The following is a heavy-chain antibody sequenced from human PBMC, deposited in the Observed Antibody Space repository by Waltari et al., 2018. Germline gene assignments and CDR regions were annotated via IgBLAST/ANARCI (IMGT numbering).Heavy chain of an antibody. CDR2: VNNDESDT. CDR1: GFTLSSYW. J-gene: IGHJ4*02. Sequence: EVQLVESGGGVVQPGGSLRLSCAASGFTLSSYWMHWVRQATGKGLVWVSRVNNDESDTTYADSVKGRFTISRDNAKNTLYLEMNSLRAEDTAVYYCARDNGLSFDYWGQGTLVTVSS. CDR3: ARDNGLSFDY. V-gene: IGHV3-74*03. D-gene: IGHD3-16*01.